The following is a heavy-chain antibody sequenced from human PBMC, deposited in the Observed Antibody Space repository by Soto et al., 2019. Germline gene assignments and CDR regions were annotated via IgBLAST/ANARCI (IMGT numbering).Heavy chain of an antibody. Sequence: SVKVSCKASGGTFSSYTISWVRQAPGQGLEWMGRIIPILGIANYTQKFQGRVTITADKSTSTAYMELSSLRSEDTAVYYCARDLDSSRDAFDIWGQGTMVTVSS. D-gene: IGHD6-13*01. CDR2: IIPILGIA. CDR1: GGTFSSYT. V-gene: IGHV1-69*04. CDR3: ARDLDSSRDAFDI. J-gene: IGHJ3*02.